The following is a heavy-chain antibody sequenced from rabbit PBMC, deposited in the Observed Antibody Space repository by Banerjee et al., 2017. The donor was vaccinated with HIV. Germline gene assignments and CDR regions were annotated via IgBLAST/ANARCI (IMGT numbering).Heavy chain of an antibody. D-gene: IGHD7-1*01. CDR2: IYSSNGDK. V-gene: IGHV1S47*01. Sequence: QGQLVESGGGLVQPEGSLTLTCKASGSDFSSNAMCWVRQAPGKGLELIACIYSSNGDKWYASWVNGRFTISRSTSLNTVDLKMTSLTVADTATYFCARDRDGDAGYGSLALWGPGTLVTVS. J-gene: IGHJ4*01. CDR3: ARDRDGDAGYGSLAL. CDR1: GSDFSSNA.